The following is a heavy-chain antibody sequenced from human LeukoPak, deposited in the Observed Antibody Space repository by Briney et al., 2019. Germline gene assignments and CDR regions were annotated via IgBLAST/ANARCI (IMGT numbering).Heavy chain of an antibody. Sequence: SETLSLTCAVYGGSFSGYYWSWIRQPPGKGLEWIAYISDMGSTNYNPSLKSRVTISLDTSKNQFSLKLSSVTAADTAVYYCAGHHPRNTVDFWGQGTLVTVSS. D-gene: IGHD2-8*02. CDR1: GGSFSGYY. J-gene: IGHJ4*02. V-gene: IGHV4-59*08. CDR3: AGHHPRNTVDF. CDR2: ISDMGST.